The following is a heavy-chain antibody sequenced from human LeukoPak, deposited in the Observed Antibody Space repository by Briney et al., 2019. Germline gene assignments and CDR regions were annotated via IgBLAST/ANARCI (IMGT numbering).Heavy chain of an antibody. J-gene: IGHJ4*02. CDR1: GYTLNTYG. V-gene: IGHV1-18*01. Sequence: ASVTVSCQASGYTLNTYGVSWVRQAPGQGLEWMGWISGSNDKKEFAQKFQGRVTMATDASTNTAYMELRSLTYDDTAVYYCARDRDSIAVAGSPRYCDYWGQGSLVTVSS. CDR3: ARDRDSIAVAGSPRYCDY. D-gene: IGHD6-19*01. CDR2: ISGSNDKK.